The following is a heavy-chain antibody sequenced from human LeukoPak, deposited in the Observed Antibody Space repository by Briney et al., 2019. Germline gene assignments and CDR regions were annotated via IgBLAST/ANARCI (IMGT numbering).Heavy chain of an antibody. CDR1: GGSISSGSYY. V-gene: IGHV4-61*02. J-gene: IGHJ6*03. D-gene: IGHD1-20*01. Sequence: PSETLSLTCTVSGGSISSGSYYWSWIRQPAGKGLEWIGRIYTSGSTNYNPSLNSRVTMSVDTSKNQFSLKLSSVTAADTAVYYCARDLGERDNWNDVDYYYYYYMDVWGKGTTVTISS. CDR3: ARDLGERDNWNDVDYYYYYYMDV. CDR2: IYTSGST.